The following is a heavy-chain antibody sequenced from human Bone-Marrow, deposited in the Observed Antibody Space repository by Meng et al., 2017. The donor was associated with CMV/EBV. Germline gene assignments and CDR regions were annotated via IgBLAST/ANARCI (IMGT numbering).Heavy chain of an antibody. D-gene: IGHD6-25*01. Sequence: SETLSLTCTVSGGSISSGDYYWSWIRQPPGKGLEWIGYIYYSGSTYYNPSLKSRVTISVDTSKNQFSLKLSSVTAADTAVYYCARALFAATLYYFDYWGQGTLVTVSS. CDR1: GGSISSGDYY. CDR2: IYYSGST. CDR3: ARALFAATLYYFDY. J-gene: IGHJ4*02. V-gene: IGHV4-30-4*08.